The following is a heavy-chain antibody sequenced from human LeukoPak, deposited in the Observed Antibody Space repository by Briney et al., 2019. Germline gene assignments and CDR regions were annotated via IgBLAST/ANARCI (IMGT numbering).Heavy chain of an antibody. CDR2: IYTSGST. J-gene: IGHJ4*02. Sequence: SETLSLTCTVSGGSISSGSYYWSWIRQPAGKGLEWIGRIYTSGSTNYNPSLKSRVTISVDTSKNQFSLKLSSVTAADTAVYYCARASLRYLALFDYWGQGTLVTVSS. CDR1: GGSISSGSYY. D-gene: IGHD3-9*01. V-gene: IGHV4-61*02. CDR3: ARASLRYLALFDY.